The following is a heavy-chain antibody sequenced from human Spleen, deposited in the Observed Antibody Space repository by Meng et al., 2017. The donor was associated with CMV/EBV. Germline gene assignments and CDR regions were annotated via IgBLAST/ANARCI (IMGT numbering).Heavy chain of an antibody. CDR1: GGSVSSGSYY. CDR2: IYYSGST. CDR3: ARVGIAVAGYYYGMDV. Sequence: SETLSLTCTVPGGSVSSGSYYWSWIRQPPGKGLEWIGYIYYSGSTNYNPSLKSRVTISVDTSKNQFSLRLSSVTAADTAVYYCARVGIAVAGYYYGMDVWGQGTTVTVSS. D-gene: IGHD6-19*01. V-gene: IGHV4-61*01. J-gene: IGHJ6*02.